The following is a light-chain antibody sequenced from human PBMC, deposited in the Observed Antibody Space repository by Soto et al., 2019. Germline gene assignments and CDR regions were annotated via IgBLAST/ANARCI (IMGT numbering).Light chain of an antibody. CDR1: QSVSTY. CDR2: DTS. CDR3: QQYNNWIT. V-gene: IGKV3D-15*01. Sequence: LTPAPVTLSLSPGESATPSCRASQSVSTYLAWYQQKPGQPPRLLIYDTSYRVAGTPTRFSGSWSGTEFTLTISSLQSEDFAVYYCQQYNNWITFGQGTRLEIK. J-gene: IGKJ5*01.